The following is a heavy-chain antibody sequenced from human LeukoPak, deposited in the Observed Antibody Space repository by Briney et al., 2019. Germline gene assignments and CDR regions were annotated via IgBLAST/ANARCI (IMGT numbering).Heavy chain of an antibody. J-gene: IGHJ6*02. Sequence: ASVKVSCKGSGYIFTSYGISWLRQAPGRGRERMGWISSYNGNTNYAQKLQGRVTMTTDTSTSTAYMELRSLRSDDTAVYYCARDRRWCSGGSCYSGYFDYGMDVWGQGTTVTVSS. V-gene: IGHV1-18*01. CDR1: GYIFTSYG. CDR2: ISSYNGNT. CDR3: ARDRRWCSGGSCYSGYFDYGMDV. D-gene: IGHD2-15*01.